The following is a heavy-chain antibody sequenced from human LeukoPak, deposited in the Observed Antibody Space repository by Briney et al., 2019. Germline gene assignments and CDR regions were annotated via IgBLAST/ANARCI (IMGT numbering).Heavy chain of an antibody. CDR2: IYSGGNT. Sequence: PGGSLRLSCAASGFTFSSYWMHWVRQAPGKGLEWVSVIYSGGNTYYADSVKGRFTISKDNSKNTLYLQMNSLRAEDTAVYYCARDPPLYYWGQGTLVTVSS. CDR1: GFTFSSYW. J-gene: IGHJ4*02. V-gene: IGHV3-53*01. CDR3: ARDPPLYY.